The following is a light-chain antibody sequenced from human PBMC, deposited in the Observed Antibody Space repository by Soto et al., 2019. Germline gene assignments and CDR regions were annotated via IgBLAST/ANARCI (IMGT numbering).Light chain of an antibody. CDR1: QSVSSY. V-gene: IGKV3-11*01. CDR2: DAS. J-gene: IGKJ5*01. Sequence: EIVLTQSPATLSLSPGERATLSCRASQSVSSYLAWYQQKPGQAPSPLIYDASNRATGIPARFSGSGSGTDFTLTISSLEPEDFAVYYFQQRSNSITFGQGTRLEIK. CDR3: QQRSNSIT.